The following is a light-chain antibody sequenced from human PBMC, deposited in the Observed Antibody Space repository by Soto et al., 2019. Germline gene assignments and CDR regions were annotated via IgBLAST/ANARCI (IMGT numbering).Light chain of an antibody. CDR1: SSDVGGYSY. CDR3: ASYTTSSTYV. V-gene: IGLV2-14*01. J-gene: IGLJ1*01. CDR2: DVS. Sequence: QSALTQPASVSGSPGQSIAISCTGTSSDVGGYSYVSWYQQQPGKAPKLMISDVSNRPSGVSDRFSGSKSGNTASLTISGLQDEDEADYYCASYTTSSTYVFGTGTKLTVL.